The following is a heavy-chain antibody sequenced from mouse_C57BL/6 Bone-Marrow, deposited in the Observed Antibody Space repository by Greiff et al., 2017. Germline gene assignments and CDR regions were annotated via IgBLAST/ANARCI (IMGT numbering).Heavy chain of an antibody. CDR2: IYPGSGNT. D-gene: IGHD1-1*01. Sequence: QVQLQQSGPELVKPGASVKISCKASGYSFTSYYIHWVKQRPGQGLEWIGWIYPGSGNTKYNEKFKGKATLTADTSSSTAYMQLSSLTSEDSAVYYCARDYGSRAWFAYWGQGTLVTVSA. V-gene: IGHV1-66*01. CDR1: GYSFTSYY. J-gene: IGHJ3*01. CDR3: ARDYGSRAWFAY.